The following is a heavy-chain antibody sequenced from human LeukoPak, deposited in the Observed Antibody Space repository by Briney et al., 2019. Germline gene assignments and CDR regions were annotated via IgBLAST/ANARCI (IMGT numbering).Heavy chain of an antibody. CDR1: GFTFSSNG. CDR2: IRYDGTNK. D-gene: IGHD1-1*01. Sequence: PGGSLRLSCAASGFTFSSNGMHWVRQAPGKGLEWVAFIRYDGTNKYYADSVKGRFTISRDNAKNSLYLQMNSLRAEDTAVYYCARVFLQLERLPVDYWGQGTLVTVSS. J-gene: IGHJ4*02. CDR3: ARVFLQLERLPVDY. V-gene: IGHV3-30*02.